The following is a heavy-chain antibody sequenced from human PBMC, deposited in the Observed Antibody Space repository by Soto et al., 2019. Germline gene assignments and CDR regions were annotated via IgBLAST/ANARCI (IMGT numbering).Heavy chain of an antibody. D-gene: IGHD6-13*01. V-gene: IGHV1-3*01. CDR2: INAGNGNT. J-gene: IGHJ4*02. CDR3: ARDFTTRGYSSSLAY. Sequence: ASVKVSCKASGYTFTSYAMHWVRQAPGQRLEWMGWINAGNGNTKYSQKFQGRVTMTRDTSTSTVYMELSSLRSEDTAVYYCARDFTTRGYSSSLAYWGQGTQVTVSS. CDR1: GYTFTSYA.